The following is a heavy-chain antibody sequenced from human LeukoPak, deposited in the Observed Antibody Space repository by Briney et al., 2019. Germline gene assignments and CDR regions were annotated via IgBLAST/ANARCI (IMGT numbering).Heavy chain of an antibody. CDR3: ASIWDWNWVTGTTNYYYMDV. Sequence: SETLSLTCTVSGGSISSHYWSWIRQPPGKGLEWIGYIYYSGGTNYNPSLKSRATISVDASKNQFSLKLSSVTAADTAVYYCASIWDWNWVTGTTNYYYMDVWGKGTTVTVSS. CDR1: GGSISSHY. J-gene: IGHJ6*03. CDR2: IYYSGGT. V-gene: IGHV4-59*11. D-gene: IGHD1-7*01.